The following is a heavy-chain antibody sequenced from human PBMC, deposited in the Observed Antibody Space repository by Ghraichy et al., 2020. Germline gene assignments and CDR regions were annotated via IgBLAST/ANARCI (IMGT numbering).Heavy chain of an antibody. J-gene: IGHJ4*02. CDR3: AGLGRGGSGYYFDY. V-gene: IGHV4-59*01. Sequence: SETLSLTCTVSGGSISSYYWSWIRQPPGKGLEWIGYIYYSGSTTYNPSLKSRVTISVDTSKNQFSLKLRSVTAADTAVHYCAGLGRGGSGYYFDYWGQGTLVTVSS. CDR1: GGSISSYY. D-gene: IGHD3-10*01. CDR2: IYYSGST.